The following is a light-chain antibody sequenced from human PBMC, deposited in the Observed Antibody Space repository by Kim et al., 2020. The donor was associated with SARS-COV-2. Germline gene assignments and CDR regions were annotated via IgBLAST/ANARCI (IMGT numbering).Light chain of an antibody. CDR1: QSLVNN. Sequence: LAPGERATLSCRASQSLVNNLAWDQQRPGQAPRLLIYDASNRATGIPARFSGSGSGTDFTLIISSLEPEDCAVYYCQQRRNWPLTFGGGTKVDIK. CDR3: QQRRNWPLT. CDR2: DAS. J-gene: IGKJ4*01. V-gene: IGKV3-11*01.